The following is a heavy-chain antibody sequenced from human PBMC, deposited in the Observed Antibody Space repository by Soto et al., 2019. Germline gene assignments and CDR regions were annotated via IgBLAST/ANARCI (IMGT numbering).Heavy chain of an antibody. CDR1: GFTFSSYA. J-gene: IGHJ4*02. V-gene: IGHV3-23*01. D-gene: IGHD2-15*01. CDR3: TKGSSTGSRELDY. Sequence: GGSLRLSCAASGFTFSSYAMSWVRQAPGKGLEWVSVISSSGGRTYYSDSVKGRFTISRDNSKDTLYLQMNSLRAEDTAVYYCTKGSSTGSRELDYWGQGTLVTVSS. CDR2: ISSSGGRT.